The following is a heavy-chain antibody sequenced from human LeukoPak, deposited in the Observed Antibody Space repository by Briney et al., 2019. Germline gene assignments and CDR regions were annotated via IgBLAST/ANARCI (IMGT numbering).Heavy chain of an antibody. CDR1: GYSFTSYW. D-gene: IGHD6-19*01. V-gene: IGHV5-51*01. CDR2: IYPGDSDT. J-gene: IGHJ4*02. CDR3: ARRGYNSGWPKYYFDY. Sequence: GESLKISCKGSGYSFTSYWIGWVRQMPGKGLEWMGIIYPGDSDTRYSPSFQGQVTISADKSISTAYLQWSSLKASDTAMYYCARRGYNSGWPKYYFDYWGQGTLITVSS.